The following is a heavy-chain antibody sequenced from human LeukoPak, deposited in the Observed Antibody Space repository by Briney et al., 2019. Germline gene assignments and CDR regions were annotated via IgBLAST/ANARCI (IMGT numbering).Heavy chain of an antibody. Sequence: SETLSLTCGVYGGSFSNYDWNWIRQPPGKGLEWIGEINHSGSTSYNPSLKSRVTISVDTSKNQFSLKLSSVTAADTAVYYCAREAWDSRGYPPPRSGWYLDLWGRGTLVIVSS. CDR2: INHSGST. V-gene: IGHV4-34*01. CDR1: GGSFSNYD. D-gene: IGHD3-22*01. J-gene: IGHJ2*01. CDR3: AREAWDSRGYPPPRSGWYLDL.